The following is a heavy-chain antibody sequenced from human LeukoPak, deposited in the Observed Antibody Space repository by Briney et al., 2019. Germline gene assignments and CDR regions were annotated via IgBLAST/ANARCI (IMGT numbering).Heavy chain of an antibody. Sequence: SETLSLTCAVYGGSFSGYYWSWIRQPPGKGLEWIGEINHSGSTNYNPSLKSRVTISVDTSKNQFSLKLSSVTAADTAIYYCARATLQLERRPFDYWGRGTLVTVSS. CDR2: INHSGST. V-gene: IGHV4-34*01. J-gene: IGHJ4*02. CDR1: GGSFSGYY. D-gene: IGHD1-1*01. CDR3: ARATLQLERRPFDY.